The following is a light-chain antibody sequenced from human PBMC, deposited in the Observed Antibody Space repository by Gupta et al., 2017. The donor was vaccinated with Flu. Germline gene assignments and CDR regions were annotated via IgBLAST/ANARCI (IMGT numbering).Light chain of an antibody. CDR1: TGAVTGAHS. CDR2: VVN. J-gene: IGLJ3*02. V-gene: IGLV7-46*01. CDR3: LLQYSGSRRV. Sequence: QAVVTQVPSPTVSPGGPVHPTCGSSTGAVTGAHSPYCFLRKPGHPPWALIYVVNHKYSWTPARFSGSLLGGKAALTLSGAQPEDEADYYGLLQYSGSRRVFGGGTKLTVL.